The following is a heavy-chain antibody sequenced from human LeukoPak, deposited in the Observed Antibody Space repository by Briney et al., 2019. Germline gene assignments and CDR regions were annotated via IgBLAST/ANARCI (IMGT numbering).Heavy chain of an antibody. CDR1: GGTFSSYA. Sequence: SVKVSCKASGGTFSSYAISWVRQAPGQGLEWMGGIIPIFGTANYAQKFQGRVTITTDESTSTAYMELSSLRSEDTAVYYCARLVGHVDTAPNNWFDPWGQGTLVTVSS. D-gene: IGHD5-18*01. V-gene: IGHV1-69*05. J-gene: IGHJ5*02. CDR3: ARLVGHVDTAPNNWFDP. CDR2: IIPIFGTA.